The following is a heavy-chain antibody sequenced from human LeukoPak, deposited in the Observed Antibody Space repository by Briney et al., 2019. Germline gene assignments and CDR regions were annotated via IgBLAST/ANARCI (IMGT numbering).Heavy chain of an antibody. CDR2: IKQDGSEK. Sequence: GGSLRLSCAASGFTFSSYSMNWVRQTPGKGLEWVANIKQDGSEKYYVDSVKGRFTISRDNAKKSLYLQMNSLRAEDTAVYYCAKDVRASSGSSLDYWGQGTLVTVSS. J-gene: IGHJ4*02. CDR3: AKDVRASSGSSLDY. V-gene: IGHV3-7*03. CDR1: GFTFSSYS. D-gene: IGHD6-13*01.